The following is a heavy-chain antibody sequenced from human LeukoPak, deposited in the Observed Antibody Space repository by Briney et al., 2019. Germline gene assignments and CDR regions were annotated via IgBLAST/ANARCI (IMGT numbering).Heavy chain of an antibody. CDR3: ARRFWSGYVY. D-gene: IGHD3-3*01. CDR2: IYYSGST. CDR1: GGSISSYY. J-gene: IGHJ4*02. Sequence: SETLSLTCTVSGGSISSYYWSWIRQPPGKGLEWIGYIYYSGSTYYNPSLKSRVTISVDTSKNQFSLKLSSVTAADTAVYYCARRFWSGYVYWGQGTLVTVSS. V-gene: IGHV4-59*12.